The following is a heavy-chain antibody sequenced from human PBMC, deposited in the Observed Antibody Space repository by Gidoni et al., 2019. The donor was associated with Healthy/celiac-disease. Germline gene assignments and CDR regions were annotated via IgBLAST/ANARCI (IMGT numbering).Heavy chain of an antibody. CDR2: INHSGST. V-gene: IGHV4-34*01. CDR1: GGSFSGYY. J-gene: IGHJ4*02. D-gene: IGHD5-12*01. Sequence: QMQLQQWGAGLLKPSETLSLTCAVYGGSFSGYYWSVTRQPPVKGLEWIGEINHSGSTKYNPSLKSRVTISEDTSKNQFSLKLSSVTAADTAVYFCARVGMATTTFDYWGQGTLVTVSS. CDR3: ARVGMATTTFDY.